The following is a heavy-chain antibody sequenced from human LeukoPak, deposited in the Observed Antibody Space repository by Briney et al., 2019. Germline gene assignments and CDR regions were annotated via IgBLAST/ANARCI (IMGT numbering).Heavy chain of an antibody. CDR3: ARPYCGGGSCHDYFDY. J-gene: IGHJ4*02. V-gene: IGHV1-2*02. D-gene: IGHD2-15*01. CDR2: INPHTGGT. CDR1: GYTFTGYY. Sequence: ASVKVSCKASGYTFTGYYMHWVRQAPGQGLEWMGWINPHTGGTNYAQKFQGRVTMTRDASISTAYMELSRLRSDDTAMYYCARPYCGGGSCHDYFDYWGQGALVTVSS.